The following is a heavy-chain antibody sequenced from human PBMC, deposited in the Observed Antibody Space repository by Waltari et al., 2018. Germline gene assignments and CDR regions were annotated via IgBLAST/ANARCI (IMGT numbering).Heavy chain of an antibody. Sequence: QVLLLESGGGVVTPGRALRLSCAASGVHLLSYGSHWVRQAPGKGPEWVAVRSYEGSTKYYADSVKGRFTISRDNSMHTLDLQMNNLRHEDTGVYYCAKVARVAGYYYTGMDVWGQGTTVTVSS. CDR3: AKVARVAGYYYTGMDV. J-gene: IGHJ6*02. D-gene: IGHD6-19*01. CDR2: RSYEGSTK. CDR1: GVHLLSYG. V-gene: IGHV3-30*18.